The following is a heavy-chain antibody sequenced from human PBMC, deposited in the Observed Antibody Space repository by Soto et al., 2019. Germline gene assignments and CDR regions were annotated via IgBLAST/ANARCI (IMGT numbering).Heavy chain of an antibody. CDR3: PRYKPSFDY. J-gene: IGHJ4*02. Sequence: QVQLQESGPGLVKPSQTLSLTCTVSGGSISSGDYYWSWIRQPPGQGLEWIWYIYYSGSPYSHPSLKSRVTISVDTSKYQFSRTLSSVTTADTAGYYCPRYKPSFDYWGQGTQVTVSS. CDR2: IYYSGSP. CDR1: GGSISSGDYY. D-gene: IGHD1-20*01. V-gene: IGHV4-30-4*01.